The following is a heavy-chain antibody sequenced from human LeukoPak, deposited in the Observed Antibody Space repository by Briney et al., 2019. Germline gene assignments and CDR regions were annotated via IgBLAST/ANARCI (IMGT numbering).Heavy chain of an antibody. Sequence: GGSLRLSCAASGFTFSSYGMHWVRKAPGKGLEWVAVISYDRSNKYYADSVKGRFTISRDDSKNTLYLQMNSLRAEDTAVYYCAKQGPKLRYFAWLLSIHYYYYGMDVWGQGTTVTVSS. CDR1: GFTFSSYG. CDR2: ISYDRSNK. CDR3: AKQGPKLRYFAWLLSIHYYYYGMDV. V-gene: IGHV3-30*18. J-gene: IGHJ6*02. D-gene: IGHD3-9*01.